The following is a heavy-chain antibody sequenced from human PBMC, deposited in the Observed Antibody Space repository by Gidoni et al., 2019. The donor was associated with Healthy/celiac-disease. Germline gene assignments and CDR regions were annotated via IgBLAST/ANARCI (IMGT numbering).Heavy chain of an antibody. CDR1: GDSVSSNSAA. V-gene: IGHV6-1*01. CDR3: ARETMVRGADGRYYYYGMDV. CDR2: TYYRSKWYN. J-gene: IGHJ6*02. D-gene: IGHD3-10*01. Sequence: QVQLQQSGPGLVKPSKTLSLTCAISGDSVSSNSAAWNWIRQSPSSGLEWLGRTYYRSKWYNDYAVSVKSRITINPDTSKNQFSLQLNSVTPEDTAVYYCARETMVRGADGRYYYYGMDVWGQGTTVTVSS.